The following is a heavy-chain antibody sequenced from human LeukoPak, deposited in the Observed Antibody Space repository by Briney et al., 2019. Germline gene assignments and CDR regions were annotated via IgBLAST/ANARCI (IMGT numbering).Heavy chain of an antibody. CDR1: GFTFNTHG. J-gene: IGHJ6*03. Sequence: GGSLRLSCAASGFTFNTHGMHWVRQARDKGLELGAFIRYDGSNECYADSVKGRFTISRDHYNNTLSLQMNGVSAEDQAVYYCAKEGYYSLDVWGKGTTVTIPS. CDR2: IRYDGSNE. V-gene: IGHV3-30*02. CDR3: AKEGYYSLDV.